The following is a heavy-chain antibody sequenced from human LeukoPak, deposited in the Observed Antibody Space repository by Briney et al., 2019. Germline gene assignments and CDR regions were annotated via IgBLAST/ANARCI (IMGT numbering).Heavy chain of an antibody. Sequence: GASVKVSCKASGYTFTSYDINWVRQATGQGLEWMGWMNSNSGNTGYAQKFQGRVTMTRNTSISTAYMELSSLRSEDTAVYYCARGGRRDGYNYGYYWGQGTLVTVSS. CDR2: MNSNSGNT. V-gene: IGHV1-8*01. CDR3: ARGGRRDGYNYGYY. J-gene: IGHJ4*02. CDR1: GYTFTSYD. D-gene: IGHD5-24*01.